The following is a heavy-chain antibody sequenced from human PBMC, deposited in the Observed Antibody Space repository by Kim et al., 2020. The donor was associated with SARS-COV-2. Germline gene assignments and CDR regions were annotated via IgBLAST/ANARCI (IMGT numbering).Heavy chain of an antibody. V-gene: IGHV3-7*05. Sequence: GGSLRLSCAASGFTFSSFWMSWVRQIPGKGLEWVANIKRDGGGEYYVDSVKGRFTISRDNAKNSLHLQMNSLRVEDTAVYHCARGLYRGGWYPDYFDQWG. CDR1: GFTFSSFW. CDR2: IKRDGGGE. J-gene: IGHJ4*01. D-gene: IGHD6-19*01. CDR3: ARGLYRGGWYPDYFDQ.